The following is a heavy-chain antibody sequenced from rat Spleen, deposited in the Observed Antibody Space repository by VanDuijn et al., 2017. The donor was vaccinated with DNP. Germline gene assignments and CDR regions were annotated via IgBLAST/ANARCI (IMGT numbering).Heavy chain of an antibody. Sequence: EVQLVESGGGLVQPGRSLKLSCAASGFTFSNFDMAWVRQAPTRGLEWVATISYDGSSTNYRDSVKGRFTVSRDNAKSTLYLQMDSLRSEDTATYYCARPDAWGQGTSVTVSS. V-gene: IGHV5-29*01. J-gene: IGHJ4*01. CDR3: ARPDA. CDR2: ISYDGSST. CDR1: GFTFSNFD.